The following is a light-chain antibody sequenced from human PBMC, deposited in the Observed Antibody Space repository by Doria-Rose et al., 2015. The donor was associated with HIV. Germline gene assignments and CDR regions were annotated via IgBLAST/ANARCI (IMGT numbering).Light chain of an antibody. Sequence: EIVLTQSPGTLSLSPGERATLSCRASQSVSANYLAWYQQRPGQSPRLLIYGASSMATDIPDRFSGSGSGTDFTLTISRLEPVDFAVYYCHQYASSRTFGQGTKVEIK. CDR3: HQYASSRT. V-gene: IGKV3-20*01. CDR2: GAS. J-gene: IGKJ1*01. CDR1: QSVSANY.